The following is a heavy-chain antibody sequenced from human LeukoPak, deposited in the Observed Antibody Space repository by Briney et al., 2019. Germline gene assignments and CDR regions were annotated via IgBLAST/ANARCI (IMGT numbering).Heavy chain of an antibody. CDR3: ARDGLSGYSYGFCDY. D-gene: IGHD5-18*01. J-gene: IGHJ4*02. CDR1: GFSFSSYS. Sequence: GGSLRLSCAASGFSFSSYSMNWVRQAPGKGLEWVSSISSSSSYIYYADSVKGRFTISRDKAKNSLYLQMNGLRAEDTAVHYCARDGLSGYSYGFCDYWGQGTLVTVSS. V-gene: IGHV3-21*01. CDR2: ISSSSSYI.